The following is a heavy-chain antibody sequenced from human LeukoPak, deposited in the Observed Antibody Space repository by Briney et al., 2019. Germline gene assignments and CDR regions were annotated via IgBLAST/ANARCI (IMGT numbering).Heavy chain of an antibody. V-gene: IGHV3-66*01. D-gene: IGHD3-16*02. Sequence: PGRSLRLSCAASAFSVGSTYMTWVRQAPGKGLEWVSLIYSGGSTYYADSVKGRFTISRDNYKNTLYLQMNSLRAEDTAVYYCARGLGELSLIRGLYFYYYMDVWGKGTTVTVSS. CDR1: AFSVGSTY. CDR3: ARGLGELSLIRGLYFYYYMDV. CDR2: IYSGGST. J-gene: IGHJ6*03.